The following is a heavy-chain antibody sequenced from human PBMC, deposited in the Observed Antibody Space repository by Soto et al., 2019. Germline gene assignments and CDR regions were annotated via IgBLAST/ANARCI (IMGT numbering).Heavy chain of an antibody. Sequence: QVQLQESGPGLVKPSETLSLTCTVSGGSINNYYWSWIRQPPGKGLEWVGYIYYNGYTSYSHSLRSRVTISLDTSKNQFSLRLSSVTAADAAVYYCARQEVAVAGLVFDYGGQGILVTVSS. D-gene: IGHD6-13*01. V-gene: IGHV4-59*08. J-gene: IGHJ4*02. CDR2: IYYNGYT. CDR3: ARQEVAVAGLVFDY. CDR1: GGSINNYY.